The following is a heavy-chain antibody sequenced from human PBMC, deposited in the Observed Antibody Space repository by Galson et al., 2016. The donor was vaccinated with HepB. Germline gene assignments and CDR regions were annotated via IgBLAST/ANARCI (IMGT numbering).Heavy chain of an antibody. J-gene: IGHJ4*02. D-gene: IGHD1-26*01. CDR2: IYPGDSET. CDR3: ARRTVGYYKGASDY. V-gene: IGHV5-51*01. CDR1: GYTSTKYW. Sequence: QSGAEVKKPGESLKISCKGSGYTSTKYWIGWVRQMPGKGLEWMGIIYPGDSETRYSPSIQGQVTMSVDKSINTAYLQWSSLKASDTAIYYCARRTVGYYKGASDYWGQGTLVTVSS.